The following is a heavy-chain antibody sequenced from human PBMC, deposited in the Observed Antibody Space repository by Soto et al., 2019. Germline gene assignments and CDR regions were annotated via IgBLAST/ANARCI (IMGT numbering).Heavy chain of an antibody. J-gene: IGHJ6*02. Sequence: ASVKVSCKASGYTFTSYGISWVRQAPGQGLEWMGWISAYNGNTNYAQKLQGRVTMTTDTSTSTAYMELRSLRSDDTAVYYCARSSVIVVVPAAKRYLIGFGMDVWGQGTTVTVSS. CDR3: ARSSVIVVVPAAKRYLIGFGMDV. CDR1: GYTFTSYG. D-gene: IGHD2-2*01. CDR2: ISAYNGNT. V-gene: IGHV1-18*01.